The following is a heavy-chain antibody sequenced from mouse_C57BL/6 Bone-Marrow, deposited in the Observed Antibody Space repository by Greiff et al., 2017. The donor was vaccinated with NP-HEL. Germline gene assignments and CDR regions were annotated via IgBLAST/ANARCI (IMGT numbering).Heavy chain of an antibody. CDR3: ARSEYGNLFDD. D-gene: IGHD2-10*02. CDR2: INPGSGGT. CDR1: GYAFTNYL. V-gene: IGHV1-54*01. J-gene: IGHJ2*01. Sequence: QVQLQQSGAELVRPGTSVKVSCKASGYAFTNYLIEWVKQRPGQGLEWIGVINPGSGGTNYTEKFKGKATLTADKSSSTAYMQLSSLTSEDYAVYFCARSEYGNLFDDWGQGTTLTVSS.